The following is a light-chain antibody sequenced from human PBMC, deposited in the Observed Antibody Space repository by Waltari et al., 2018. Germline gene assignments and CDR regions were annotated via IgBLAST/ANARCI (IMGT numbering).Light chain of an antibody. CDR1: QSVLYSSNNKNY. CDR2: WAS. CDR3: QQYYSTLT. V-gene: IGKV4-1*01. J-gene: IGKJ4*01. Sequence: DIVMTQSPDSLAVSLGERATINCKSSQSVLYSSNNKNYLAWYQQKPGQPPKLLIYWASTRESGVPDRFSGSGSGTDFTLTISSLQVEDVAVYYCQQYYSTLTFGGGTKVEIK.